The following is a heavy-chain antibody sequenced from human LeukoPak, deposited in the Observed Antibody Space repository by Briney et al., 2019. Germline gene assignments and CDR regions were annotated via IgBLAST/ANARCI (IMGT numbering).Heavy chain of an antibody. Sequence: ASVKVSCKASGYTFTGYYMHWVRQAPGQGLEWVGWISAYNGNTNYAQRLQGRVTMTTDTSTSTAYMELRSLRSDDTAMYYCARDACDSSGHFCFSDYWGQGTLVTVSS. CDR2: ISAYNGNT. V-gene: IGHV1-18*04. CDR3: ARDACDSSGHFCFSDY. CDR1: GYTFTGYY. D-gene: IGHD3-22*01. J-gene: IGHJ4*02.